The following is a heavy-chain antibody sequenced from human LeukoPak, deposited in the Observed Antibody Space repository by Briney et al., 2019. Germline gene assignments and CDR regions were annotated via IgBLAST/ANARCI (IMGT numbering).Heavy chain of an antibody. Sequence: QAGGSLRLSCAASGFTFNNYGMHWVRQAPGKGLEWVAFIRYDGSNTYYADSVKGRFTISRDNSKNTLYLQMNSLRAEDTAVYYCARDPTYYLRYGYFDSWGQGTLVTVSS. V-gene: IGHV3-30*02. D-gene: IGHD1-26*01. CDR2: IRYDGSNT. CDR3: ARDPTYYLRYGYFDS. J-gene: IGHJ4*02. CDR1: GFTFNNYG.